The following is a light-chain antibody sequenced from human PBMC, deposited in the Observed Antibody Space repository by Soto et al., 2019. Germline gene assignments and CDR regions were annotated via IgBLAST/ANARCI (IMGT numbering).Light chain of an antibody. V-gene: IGKV1-5*03. CDR2: KAS. CDR3: QQYNSYPPT. Sequence: DIQMTQSPSTLSASVGDRVTFTCRASQSISIWLAWYQQKPGKVPKLLIYKASSFASRVPSRFSCSGSGTEFTLTISSLLPDDVATYYCQQYNSYPPTFGGGTKVEIK. J-gene: IGKJ4*01. CDR1: QSISIW.